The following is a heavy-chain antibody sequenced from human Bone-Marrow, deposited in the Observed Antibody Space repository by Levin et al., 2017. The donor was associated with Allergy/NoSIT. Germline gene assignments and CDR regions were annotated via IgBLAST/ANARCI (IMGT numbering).Heavy chain of an antibody. CDR1: GGSMRSNGYY. V-gene: IGHV4-31*03. CDR2: IYYSGDT. J-gene: IGHJ3*01. Sequence: LRLSCTVSGGSMRSNGYYWSWIRQQPAKGLEWIGYIYYSGDTYYSPSLESRLTISVDTSKNQFSLNLTSVTAADTAVYYCARAPFYYGSSGFVSAFDVWGQGTMVTVSS. D-gene: IGHD3-22*01. CDR3: ARAPFYYGSSGFVSAFDV.